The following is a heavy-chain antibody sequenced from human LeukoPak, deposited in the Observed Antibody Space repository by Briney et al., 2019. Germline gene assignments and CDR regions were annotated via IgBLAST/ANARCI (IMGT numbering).Heavy chain of an antibody. CDR3: AKGGFWFHP. V-gene: IGHV3-53*01. CDR1: GFIVSSIY. D-gene: IGHD3-16*01. CDR2: MYSDSGSST. Sequence: GGSLRLSCAASGFIVSSIYISWVRQAPGKGLEWVSVMYSDSGSSTYYSDSVKGRFTISRGTSKNTLYLQMNSLRVDDTAVYYCAKGGFWFHPWGLGTLVTVSS. J-gene: IGHJ5*02.